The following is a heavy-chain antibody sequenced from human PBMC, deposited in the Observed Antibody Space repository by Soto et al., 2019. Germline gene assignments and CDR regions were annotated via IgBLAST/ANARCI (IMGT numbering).Heavy chain of an antibody. V-gene: IGHV4-34*01. Sequence: PXETLSRTCAVYGGSFGGYKWSWIRQPPGKGLEWIGEINHSGSTNYNPSLKSRVTISVDTSKNQFSLKLSSVNAADTAVYYCAVSLVAEVDYYDSSGYDWGQGTLVTVSS. CDR3: AVSLVAEVDYYDSSGYD. CDR2: INHSGST. D-gene: IGHD3-22*01. CDR1: GGSFGGYK. J-gene: IGHJ4*02.